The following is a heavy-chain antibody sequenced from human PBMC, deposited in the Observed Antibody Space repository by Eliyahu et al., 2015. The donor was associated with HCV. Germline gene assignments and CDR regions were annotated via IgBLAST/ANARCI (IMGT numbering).Heavy chain of an antibody. CDR1: GFTFSSYS. V-gene: IGHV3-21*01. Sequence: EVQLVESGGGLVKPGGSLRLSCAASGFTFSSYSMNWVRQAPGKGLEWVSSISSSSSYIYYADSVKGRFTISRDNAKNSLYLQMNSLRAEDTAVYYCARDRGWELLPNDAFDIWGQGTMVTVSS. D-gene: IGHD1-26*01. CDR3: ARDRGWELLPNDAFDI. J-gene: IGHJ3*02. CDR2: ISSSSSYI.